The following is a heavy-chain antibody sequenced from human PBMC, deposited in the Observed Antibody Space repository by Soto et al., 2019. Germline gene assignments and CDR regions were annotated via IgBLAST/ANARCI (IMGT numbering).Heavy chain of an antibody. CDR2: IYPGDSET. V-gene: IGHV5-51*01. CDR1: GYNFTNYW. Sequence: GESLKISCKGSGYNFTNYWIGWVRQMPGKGLEWMGIIYPGDSETKYSPSFQGQVTISADKSISAAYLQWRSLKASDTAMYYCARQEGATVLFYYGMDVWGQGTTVTVPS. CDR3: ARQEGATVLFYYGMDV. D-gene: IGHD1-26*01. J-gene: IGHJ6*02.